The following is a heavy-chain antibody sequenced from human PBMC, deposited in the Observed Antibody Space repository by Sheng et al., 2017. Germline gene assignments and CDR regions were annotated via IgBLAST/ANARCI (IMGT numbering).Heavy chain of an antibody. CDR2: IYHTGNT. V-gene: IGHV4-39*01. CDR3: VRPMKYGYSAHHYYMDV. J-gene: IGHJ6*03. D-gene: IGHD5-18*01. Sequence: QLRLQESGPGLVKPSETLSLRCSVFGDSVISDVYSWAGSVSPRGGLEWIGNIYHTGNTFYNPSLQSRVTISIXTSMNQVSLRLTSLSAADTAVYFCVRPMKYGYSAHHYYMDVWGKGTTVIVSS. CDR1: GDSVISDVYS.